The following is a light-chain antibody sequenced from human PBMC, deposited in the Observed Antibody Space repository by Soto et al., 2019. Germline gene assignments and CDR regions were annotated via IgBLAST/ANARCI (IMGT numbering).Light chain of an antibody. CDR3: QQSYSTPFT. Sequence: DIQMTQSPSSLSASVGDRVTITCRASLSITNYLNWYQQRPGGAPKLLVYAASSLQSGVPSRFSGSGSGTDFTFTISNLQPEDFATYYCQQSYSTPFTFGPGTKVHIK. J-gene: IGKJ3*01. CDR2: AAS. V-gene: IGKV1-39*01. CDR1: LSITNY.